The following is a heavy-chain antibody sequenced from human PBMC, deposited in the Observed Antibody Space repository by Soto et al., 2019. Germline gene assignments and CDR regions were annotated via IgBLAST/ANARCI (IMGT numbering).Heavy chain of an antibody. Sequence: LQGRVTMTTDTSTSTAYMELRSLRSDDTAVYYCARYHDIIDSYYFDYWGQGTLVTVSS. CDR3: ARYHDIIDSYYFDY. J-gene: IGHJ4*02. D-gene: IGHD3-9*01. V-gene: IGHV1-18*01.